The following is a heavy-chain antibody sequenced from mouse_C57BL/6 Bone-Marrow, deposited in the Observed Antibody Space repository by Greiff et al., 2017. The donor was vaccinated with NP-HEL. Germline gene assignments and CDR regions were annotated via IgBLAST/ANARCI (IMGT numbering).Heavy chain of an antibody. J-gene: IGHJ2*01. CDR2: IHPNSGST. Sequence: QVQLKQSGAELVKPGASVKLSCKASGYTFTSYWMHWVKQRPGQGLEWIGMIHPNSGSTNYNEKFKSKATLTVDKSSSTAYMQLSSLTSEDSAVYYCARAGGGNYPYYFDYWGQGTTLTVSS. CDR1: GYTFTSYW. V-gene: IGHV1-64*01. D-gene: IGHD2-1*01. CDR3: ARAGGGNYPYYFDY.